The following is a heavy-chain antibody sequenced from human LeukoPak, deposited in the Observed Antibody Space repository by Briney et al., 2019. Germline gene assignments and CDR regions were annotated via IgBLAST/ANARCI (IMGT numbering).Heavy chain of an antibody. CDR1: GFTFSSYG. D-gene: IGHD2-2*01. CDR2: IWYDGSNK. V-gene: IGHV3-33*01. CDR3: ARGFGCSSTSCYSRDQNLHY. Sequence: PGRSLRLSCAASGFTFSSYGMPWVRQAPGKGLEWVAVIWYDGSNKYYADSVKGRFTISRDNSKNTLYLQMNSLRAEDTAVYYCARGFGCSSTSCYSRDQNLHYWGQGTLVTVSS. J-gene: IGHJ4*02.